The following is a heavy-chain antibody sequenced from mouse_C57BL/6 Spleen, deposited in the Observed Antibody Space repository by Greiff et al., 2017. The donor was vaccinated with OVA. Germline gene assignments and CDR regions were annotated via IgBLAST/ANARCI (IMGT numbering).Heavy chain of an antibody. CDR2: IDPENGDT. CDR1: GFNIKDDY. Sequence: EVKLVESGAELVRPGASVKLSCTASGFNIKDDYMHWVKQRPEQGLEWIGWIDPENGDTEYASKFQGKATITADTSSNTAYLQLSSLTSEDTAVYYCTTDYDGAWFAYWGQGTLVTVSA. D-gene: IGHD2-4*01. J-gene: IGHJ3*01. V-gene: IGHV14-4*01. CDR3: TTDYDGAWFAY.